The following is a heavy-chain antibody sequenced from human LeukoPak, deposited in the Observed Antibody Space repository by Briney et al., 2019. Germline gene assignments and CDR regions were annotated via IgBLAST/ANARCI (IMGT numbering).Heavy chain of an antibody. Sequence: SGPTLVKPTQTLTLTCTFSGFSLSTSGVGVGWIRQPPGKALEWLALIYWDDDKRYSPSLKSRLTITKDTSKNQVVLTMTNMDPVDTATYYCAPTLITMVRGVTKANWFDPWGQGTLVTVSS. CDR3: APTLITMVRGVTKANWFDP. CDR1: GFSLSTSGVG. CDR2: IYWDDDK. J-gene: IGHJ5*02. D-gene: IGHD3-10*01. V-gene: IGHV2-5*02.